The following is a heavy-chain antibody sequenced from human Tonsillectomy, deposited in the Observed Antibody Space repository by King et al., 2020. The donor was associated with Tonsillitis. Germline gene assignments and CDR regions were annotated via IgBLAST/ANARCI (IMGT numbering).Heavy chain of an antibody. CDR2: INHSGST. V-gene: IGHV4-34*01. CDR1: GGSFSGYY. CDR3: ARGRRAALDY. D-gene: IGHD6-13*01. J-gene: IGHJ4*02. Sequence: VQLQQWGAGLLKPSETLSLTCAVYGGSFSGYYWSWIRQPPGKGLEWIGEINHSGSTNYNPSLKSRVTISVDTSKNQFSLKLSSVTAADTAVYYCARGRRAALDYWGQGTLVTVSS.